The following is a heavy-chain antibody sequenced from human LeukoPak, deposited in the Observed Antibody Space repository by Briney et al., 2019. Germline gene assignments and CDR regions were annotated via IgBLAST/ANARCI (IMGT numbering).Heavy chain of an antibody. J-gene: IGHJ3*02. D-gene: IGHD3-16*01. CDR3: ATGGPVMGGAFEI. CDR1: GFTSDHFDDYG. Sequence: GRSLRLSCAASGFTSDHFDDYGISWVRQAPGKGLEWVSGINWDGGRTSYGDSVRGRFTISRDNVKNFLYLQMNSLKADDTALYYCATGGPVMGGAFEIWGPGTMVTVSS. CDR2: INWDGGRT. V-gene: IGHV3-20*04.